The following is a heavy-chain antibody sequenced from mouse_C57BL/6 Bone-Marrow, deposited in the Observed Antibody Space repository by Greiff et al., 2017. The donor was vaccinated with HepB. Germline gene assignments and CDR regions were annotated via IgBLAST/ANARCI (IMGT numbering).Heavy chain of an antibody. D-gene: IGHD1-1*02. J-gene: IGHJ1*03. V-gene: IGHV1-18*01. CDR2: INPNNGGT. CDR1: GYTFTDYN. Sequence: VQLQQSGPELVKPGASVKIPCKASGYTFTDYNMDWVKQSHGKSLEWIGDINPNNGGTIYNQKFKGKATLTVDKSSSTAYMELRSLTSEDTAVYYCARRRTIPPWYFDVWGTGTTVTVSS. CDR3: ARRRTIPPWYFDV.